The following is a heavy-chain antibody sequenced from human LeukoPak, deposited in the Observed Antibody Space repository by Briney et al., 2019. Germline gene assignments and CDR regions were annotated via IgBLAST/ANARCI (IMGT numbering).Heavy chain of an antibody. Sequence: SETLSLTCAVYGGSFSGYYWSWIRQPPGKGLEWIGEINHSGSTNYNPSLKSRVTISVDTSKNQFSLKLSSVTAADTAVYYCARVYSSGYYFTEYFQHWGQGTLVTVSS. CDR2: INHSGST. CDR1: GGSFSGYY. D-gene: IGHD3-22*01. V-gene: IGHV4-34*01. J-gene: IGHJ1*01. CDR3: ARVYSSGYYFTEYFQH.